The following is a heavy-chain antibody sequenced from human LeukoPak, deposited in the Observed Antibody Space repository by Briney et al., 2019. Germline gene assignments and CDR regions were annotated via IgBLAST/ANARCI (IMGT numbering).Heavy chain of an antibody. J-gene: IGHJ6*03. Sequence: SETLSLTCTVSGGSISSGSYYWSWIRQPAGKGLEWIGYIYYSGSTNYNPSLKSRVTISVDTSKNQFSLKLSSVTAADTAVYYCARTPPKQYYYYMDVWGKGTTVTISS. CDR1: GGSISSGSYY. D-gene: IGHD1/OR15-1a*01. V-gene: IGHV4-61*10. CDR3: ARTPPKQYYYYMDV. CDR2: IYYSGST.